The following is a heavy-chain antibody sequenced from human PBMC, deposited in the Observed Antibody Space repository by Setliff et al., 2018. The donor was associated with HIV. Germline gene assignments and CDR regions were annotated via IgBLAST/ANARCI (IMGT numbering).Heavy chain of an antibody. CDR1: GGSISSSSYY. V-gene: IGHV4-61*02. Sequence: SETLSLTCTVSGGSISSSSYYWSWIRQPAGKGLEWIGRIYTSGSTNYNPSLKSRVSISIDTSKNQFSLKLSSVTAADTAVYYCARAVQLGYFDYWGQGTLVTVSS. CDR3: ARAVQLGYFDY. D-gene: IGHD6-6*01. J-gene: IGHJ4*02. CDR2: IYTSGST.